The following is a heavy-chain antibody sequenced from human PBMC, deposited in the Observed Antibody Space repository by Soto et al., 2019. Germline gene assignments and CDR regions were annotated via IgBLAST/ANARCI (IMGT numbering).Heavy chain of an antibody. Sequence: EVQLVESGGGLVQPGRSLRLSCAASGFTFDDYAMHWVRQAPGKGLEWVSGISWNSGSIGYADSVKGRFTISRDNAKNSLYLQMNSLRAEDTALYYCAKGGYGSGSYYNLDYWGQGTLVTVSS. CDR2: ISWNSGSI. V-gene: IGHV3-9*01. D-gene: IGHD3-10*01. J-gene: IGHJ4*02. CDR3: AKGGYGSGSYYNLDY. CDR1: GFTFDDYA.